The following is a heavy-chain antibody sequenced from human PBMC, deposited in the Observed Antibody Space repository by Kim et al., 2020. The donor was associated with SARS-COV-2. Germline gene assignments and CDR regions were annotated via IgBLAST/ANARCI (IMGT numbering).Heavy chain of an antibody. CDR3: AAFDYGGLNNYYYYGMVV. Sequence: SVKVSCKASGFTFSTSAVQWVRQARGQRLEWIGWIVVGSGNTHYAQKFQDRVTITRDMSTSTVYMEISSLRSEDTAVFYCAAFDYGGLNNYYYYGMVVWGQGTTVTVSS. V-gene: IGHV1-58*01. J-gene: IGHJ6*02. CDR1: GFTFSTSA. D-gene: IGHD4-17*01. CDR2: IVVGSGNT.